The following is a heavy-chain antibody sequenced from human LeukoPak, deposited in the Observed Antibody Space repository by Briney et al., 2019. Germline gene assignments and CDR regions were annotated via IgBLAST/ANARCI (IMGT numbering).Heavy chain of an antibody. Sequence: SGGSLRLSCAASGFTFSSYAMHWVRQAPGKGLEWVAVISYDGSNKYYADSVKGRFTISRDNSKNTLYLQMNSLRAEDTAVYYCAKDAFWAPIYYFDYWGQGTLVTVSS. CDR3: AKDAFWAPIYYFDY. CDR1: GFTFSSYA. CDR2: ISYDGSNK. D-gene: IGHD3-3*02. J-gene: IGHJ4*02. V-gene: IGHV3-30-3*01.